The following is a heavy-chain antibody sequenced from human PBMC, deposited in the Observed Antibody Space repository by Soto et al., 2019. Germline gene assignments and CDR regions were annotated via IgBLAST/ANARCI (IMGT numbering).Heavy chain of an antibody. Sequence: QVQLVQSGAEVKKPGSSVKVSCKASGGTFSSYTISWVRQAPGQGLEWMGRIIPILGIANYAQKFQGRVTITADKSTSKAYMELSSLRSEDTAVYYCAISGGIVVVPAARSGWFDPWGQGTLVTVSS. CDR1: GGTFSSYT. D-gene: IGHD2-2*01. CDR2: IIPILGIA. J-gene: IGHJ5*02. CDR3: AISGGIVVVPAARSGWFDP. V-gene: IGHV1-69*02.